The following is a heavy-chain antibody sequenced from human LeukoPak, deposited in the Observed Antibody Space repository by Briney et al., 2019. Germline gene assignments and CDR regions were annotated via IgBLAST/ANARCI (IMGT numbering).Heavy chain of an antibody. CDR1: GGSISSSSYY. Sequence: PSETLSLTCTVSGGSISSSSYYWGWIRQPPGKGLEWIGSIYYSGSTYYNPSLKSRVTISVDTSKNQFSLKLSSVTAADTAVYYCARDPTEYSRFFAGYYYGMDVWGQGTTVTVSS. V-gene: IGHV4-39*07. J-gene: IGHJ6*02. CDR3: ARDPTEYSRFFAGYYYGMDV. CDR2: IYYSGST. D-gene: IGHD6-6*01.